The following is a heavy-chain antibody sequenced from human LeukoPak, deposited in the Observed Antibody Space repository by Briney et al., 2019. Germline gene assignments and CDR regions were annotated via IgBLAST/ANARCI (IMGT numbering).Heavy chain of an antibody. V-gene: IGHV3-7*01. Sequence: GGSLRLSCAASGFLFSRYWMSWVRQAPGKGLEWVANIKEDGSEKYYVESMKGRFTISRGNVKNSLYLQINSLRAEDTAVYYCARDSFETDIDYWGQGTLVTVSS. D-gene: IGHD1-14*01. CDR3: ARDSFETDIDY. CDR2: IKEDGSEK. CDR1: GFLFSRYW. J-gene: IGHJ4*02.